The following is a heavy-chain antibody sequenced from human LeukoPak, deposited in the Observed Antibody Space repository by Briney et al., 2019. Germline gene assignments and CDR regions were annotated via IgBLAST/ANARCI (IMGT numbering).Heavy chain of an antibody. CDR3: ARTITYYYDSSGYYSS. CDR1: GGSISSYY. CDR2: IYTSGST. Sequence: SETLSLTCTVSGGSISSYYWSLIRQPAGKGLEWIGRIYTSGSTNYNPSLKSRVTMSVDTSKNQFSLKLSSVTAADTAVYYCARTITYYYDSSGYYSSWGQGTLVTVSS. J-gene: IGHJ5*02. D-gene: IGHD3-22*01. V-gene: IGHV4-4*07.